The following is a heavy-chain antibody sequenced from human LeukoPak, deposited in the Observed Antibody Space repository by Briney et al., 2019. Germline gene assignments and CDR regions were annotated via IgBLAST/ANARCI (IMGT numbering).Heavy chain of an antibody. J-gene: IGHJ5*02. CDR3: ARIHLWRENWFDA. Sequence: SETLSLTCAVNGGSFSDYFWGWFRQPPGKGLEWIGEVNHRGTTSSNPSLKSRVAISVDASKNQFSLKLSSVTAADTAIYYCARIHLWRENWFDAWGQGGLVTVSS. V-gene: IGHV4-34*01. CDR2: VNHRGTT. D-gene: IGHD3-10*01. CDR1: GGSFSDYF.